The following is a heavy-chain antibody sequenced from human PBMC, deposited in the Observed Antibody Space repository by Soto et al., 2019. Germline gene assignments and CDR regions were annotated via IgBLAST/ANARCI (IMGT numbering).Heavy chain of an antibody. D-gene: IGHD3-22*01. CDR3: AREISYYDSSGYYYVYFDY. CDR1: GGSISSGGYY. V-gene: IGHV4-31*03. Sequence: QVQLQESGPGLVKPSQTLSLTCTVSGGSISSGGYYWSWIRQHPGKGLEWIGYIYYSGSTYYNPSHKSRVTLSVDTSKNQFSLKLSSVTAADTAVYYCAREISYYDSSGYYYVYFDYWGQGTLVTVSS. CDR2: IYYSGST. J-gene: IGHJ4*02.